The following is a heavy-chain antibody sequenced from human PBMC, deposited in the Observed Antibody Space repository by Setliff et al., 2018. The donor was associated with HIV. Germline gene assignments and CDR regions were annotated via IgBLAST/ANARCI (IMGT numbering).Heavy chain of an antibody. D-gene: IGHD1-1*01. V-gene: IGHV4-34*01. CDR2: INHSGRT. CDR3: ASAGSGTRAPPRY. J-gene: IGHJ4*02. Sequence: SETLSLTCAVYGGSFSDNYWSWIRQSPGKGLEWIGEINHSGRTNYNPSLKSRVTISLDTSKNQFSLKLTPVTAADTAVYYCASAGSGTRAPPRYWGQGTLVTVSS. CDR1: GGSFSDNY.